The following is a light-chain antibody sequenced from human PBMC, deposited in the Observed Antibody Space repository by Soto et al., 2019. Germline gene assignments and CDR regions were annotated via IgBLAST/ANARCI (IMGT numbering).Light chain of an antibody. CDR1: QNVRKNY. V-gene: IGKV3-20*01. J-gene: IGKJ4*01. CDR3: QQFGGSPRLS. CDR2: VAS. Sequence: PGERATLSCRASQNVRKNYLSWYQHKPGQAPRLLIYVASSRATGVPDRFSGSGSGTDFTLTITRLEPEDSAVYYCQQFGGSPRLSFGGGTKVEI.